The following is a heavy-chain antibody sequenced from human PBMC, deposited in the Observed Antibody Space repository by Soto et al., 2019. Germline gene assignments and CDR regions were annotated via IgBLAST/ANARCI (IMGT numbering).Heavy chain of an antibody. CDR2: ISGGGSTA. CDR1: GFTFTSYV. Sequence: EVQLLESGGGLVQRGGSQRLSCAASGFTFTSYVMSWVRQAPGKGLEWVAGISGGGSTAFYAASVKGRFTISRDNAKNTLVLQMDSLRAEDTAIYYCAKDSNKYSSSLRGRYFDYWGQGTLVTVSS. CDR3: AKDSNKYSSSLRGRYFDY. V-gene: IGHV3-23*01. J-gene: IGHJ4*02. D-gene: IGHD3-22*01.